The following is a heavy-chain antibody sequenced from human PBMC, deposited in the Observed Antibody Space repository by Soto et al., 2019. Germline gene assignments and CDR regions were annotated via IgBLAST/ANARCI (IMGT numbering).Heavy chain of an antibody. Sequence: ASVKVSCKASGGTFSSYAISWVRQAPGQGLEWMGGIIPIFGTANYAQKFQGRVTITADESTSTAYMELSSLRSEDTAVYYCARDLFYYGSGSYYPRYWGQGTLVTVSS. CDR1: GGTFSSYA. J-gene: IGHJ4*02. CDR2: IIPIFGTA. V-gene: IGHV1-69*13. CDR3: ARDLFYYGSGSYYPRY. D-gene: IGHD3-10*01.